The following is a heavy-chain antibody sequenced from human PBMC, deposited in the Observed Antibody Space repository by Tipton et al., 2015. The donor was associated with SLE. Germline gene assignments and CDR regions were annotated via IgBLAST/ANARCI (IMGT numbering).Heavy chain of an antibody. CDR3: ARARYFDSTGFNREHWFFGMDV. V-gene: IGHV4-59*01. CDR2: VYHTGAA. Sequence: TLSLTCSVSSGSISSFYWTWIRQSPGKGLEWIGGVYHTGAANYVPSLKSRVTISIDTSRKQFSLRMQSVTAADTAVYYCARARYFDSTGFNREHWFFGMDVWGQGTTVTVSS. CDR1: SGSISSFY. D-gene: IGHD1/OR15-1a*01. J-gene: IGHJ6*02.